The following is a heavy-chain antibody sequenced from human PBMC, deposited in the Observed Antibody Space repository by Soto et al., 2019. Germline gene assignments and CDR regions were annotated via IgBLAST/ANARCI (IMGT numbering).Heavy chain of an antibody. CDR3: ARDPGYSNYDFDY. CDR1: GFTFRSHA. J-gene: IGHJ4*02. V-gene: IGHV3-33*01. CDR2: IWYDGSKK. Sequence: QVQLVESGVGVVQPGRSLRLSCVASGFTFRSHAMHWFRQAPGKGLEWVAVIWYDGSKKYYADSVKGRFTVARDDSKNTLYLQMNSLRVEDTAVYYCARDPGYSNYDFDYWGQGTLVTVSP. D-gene: IGHD5-12*01.